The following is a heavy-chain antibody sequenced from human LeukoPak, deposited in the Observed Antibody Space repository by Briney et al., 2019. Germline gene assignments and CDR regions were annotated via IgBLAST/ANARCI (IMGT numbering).Heavy chain of an antibody. CDR2: IYPGDSDP. J-gene: IGHJ4*02. V-gene: IGHV5-51*01. CDR3: ARQNYCSSTSCYFFDY. CDR1: GYSFTIYL. D-gene: IGHD2-2*01. Sequence: PGESLQISCTGSGYSFTIYLLGGARQIPGKGLERMGIIYPGDSDPRSSPSFQGKVTISAAKSISTAYLQWSSLKASDTAMYYCARQNYCSSTSCYFFDYWGQGTLVTVSS.